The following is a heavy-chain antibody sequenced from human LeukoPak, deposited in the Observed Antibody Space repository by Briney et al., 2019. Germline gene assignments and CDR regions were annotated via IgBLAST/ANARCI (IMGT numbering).Heavy chain of an antibody. J-gene: IGHJ2*01. V-gene: IGHV3-23*01. CDR1: GFTFSSYA. CDR3: AKDGYYCSGGSCLPRYFDL. CDR2: ISGSGGST. Sequence: GGSLRLSCAASGFTFSSYATSWVRQAPGKGLEWVSAISGSGGSTYYADSVKGRFTISRDNSKNTLYLQMNSLRAEDTAVYYCAKDGYYCSGGSCLPRYFDLWGRGTLVTVSS. D-gene: IGHD2-15*01.